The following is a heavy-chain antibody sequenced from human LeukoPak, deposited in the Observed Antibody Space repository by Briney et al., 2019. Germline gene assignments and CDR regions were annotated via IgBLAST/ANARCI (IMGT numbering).Heavy chain of an antibody. CDR1: GGSFSGYY. V-gene: IGHV4-34*01. CDR2: INHSGST. J-gene: IGHJ4*02. D-gene: IGHD1-26*01. CDR3: ARGVNSGYFDY. Sequence: SETLSLTCAVYGGSFSGYYWSWIRQPPGKGLEWIGEINHSGSTNYNPSLKSRITISVDTSKNQFSLKLTSVTAADTAVYYCARGVNSGYFDYCGQGTLVTVSS.